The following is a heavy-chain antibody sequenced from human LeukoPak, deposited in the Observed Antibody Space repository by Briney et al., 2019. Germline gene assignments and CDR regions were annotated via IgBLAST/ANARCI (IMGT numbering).Heavy chain of an antibody. V-gene: IGHV3-30-3*01. CDR3: AKEPRYCSSTSCYTGYYYGMDV. CDR2: ISYDGSNK. Sequence: PGRSLRLSCAASGFTFSSYAMHWVRQAPGKGLEWVAVISYDGSNKYYADSVKGRFTISRDNSKNTLYLQMNSLRAEDTAVYYCAKEPRYCSSTSCYTGYYYGMDVWGQGTTVTVSS. CDR1: GFTFSSYA. J-gene: IGHJ6*02. D-gene: IGHD2-2*02.